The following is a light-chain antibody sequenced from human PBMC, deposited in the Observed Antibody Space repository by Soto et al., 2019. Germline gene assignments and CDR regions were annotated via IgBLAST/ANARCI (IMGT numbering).Light chain of an antibody. CDR2: DVT. V-gene: IGLV2-14*03. CDR3: SSFTTSSTRV. Sequence: QSALAQPASVSGSPGQSITISCTGSNSDVGGYDYVSWYQHHPGKAPKLIIYDVTNRPSGVSNRFSGSKSSNTASLTISGLQAEDEAYYYCSSFTTSSTRVFGTGTKVTVL. J-gene: IGLJ1*01. CDR1: NSDVGGYDY.